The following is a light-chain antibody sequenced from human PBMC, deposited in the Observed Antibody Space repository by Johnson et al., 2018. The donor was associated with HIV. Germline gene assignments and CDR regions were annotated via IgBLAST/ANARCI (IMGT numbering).Light chain of an antibody. J-gene: IGLJ1*01. CDR2: DNN. CDR3: GTWDNSLNVYV. V-gene: IGLV1-51*01. CDR1: SYNIGNYY. Sequence: QSVLTQPASVSAASGQKVNISCSGSSYNIGNYYVSWYQHLPGTAPKLLIYDNNKRPSGIPDRFYGSKSGTSATLGIAGLQTGDEADYFCGTWDNSLNVYVFGTATKVTVL.